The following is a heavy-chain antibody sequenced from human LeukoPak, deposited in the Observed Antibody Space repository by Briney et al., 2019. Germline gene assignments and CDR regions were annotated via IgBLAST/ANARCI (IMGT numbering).Heavy chain of an antibody. Sequence: ASVKVSCKASGYTFTSYGISWVRQAPGQGLEWMGWISAYNGNTNYAQKLQGRVTMTTDTSTSTAYMELRSLRSDDTVVYYCAREGRPLNYYDSSGYHFDYWGQGTLVTVSS. CDR3: AREGRPLNYYDSSGYHFDY. V-gene: IGHV1-18*01. CDR2: ISAYNGNT. D-gene: IGHD3-22*01. CDR1: GYTFTSYG. J-gene: IGHJ4*02.